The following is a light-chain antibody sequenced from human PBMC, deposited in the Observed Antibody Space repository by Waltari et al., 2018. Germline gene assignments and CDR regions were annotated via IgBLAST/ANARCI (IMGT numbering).Light chain of an antibody. CDR3: AVWDDILTAWV. V-gene: IGLV1-47*01. CDR2: RDN. Sequence: QSVLPQPPSVSGTPGQRVTISCSGSSYNLGRSHVHWYQQFPGTAPKLLIYRDNQRPSGVPDRFSGSRSGTSASLAIGALRSVDEADYYCAVWDDILTAWVFGGGTKLTVL. J-gene: IGLJ3*02. CDR1: SYNLGRSH.